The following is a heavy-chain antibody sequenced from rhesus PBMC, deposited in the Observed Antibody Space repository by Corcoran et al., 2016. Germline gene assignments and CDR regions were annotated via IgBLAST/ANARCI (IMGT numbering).Heavy chain of an antibody. CDR1: GYTSTELS. CDR2: VDPVYGEI. J-gene: IGHJ4*01. D-gene: IGHD6-25*01. CDR3: ARDGGGIDGGSWGFDY. Sequence: EVQLVQSGAEVKKPGASVKVSCKVSGYTSTELSMHWVRQAPGKGLEGRGGVDPVYGEIIHAEKFQGRVTMTEDTSTDTAYMELSSLRSEDTAVYYCARDGGGIDGGSWGFDYWGQGVLVTVSS. V-gene: IGHV1-156*01.